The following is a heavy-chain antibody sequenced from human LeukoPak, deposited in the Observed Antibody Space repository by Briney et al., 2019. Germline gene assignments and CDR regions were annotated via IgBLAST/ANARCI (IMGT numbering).Heavy chain of an antibody. J-gene: IGHJ4*02. CDR2: ISASGGST. V-gene: IGHV3-23*01. CDR1: DFTFSSYA. Sequence: GGSLRVSCAASDFTFSSYAMTWVRQAPGKGLEWVSTISASGGSTYYSDSVKGRFTISRDNSKNTLYLQMNSLRAEDTAVYYCAKESGYGILDYWGQGTLVTVSS. CDR3: AKESGYGILDY. D-gene: IGHD5-12*01.